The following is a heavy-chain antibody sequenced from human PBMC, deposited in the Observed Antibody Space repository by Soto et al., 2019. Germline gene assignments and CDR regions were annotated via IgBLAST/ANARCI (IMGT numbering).Heavy chain of an antibody. CDR2: INTNTGNP. CDR3: ASAPFLTITMIVVVITYYYYYGMDV. V-gene: IGHV7-4-1*01. CDR1: GYTFTSYA. D-gene: IGHD3-22*01. J-gene: IGHJ6*02. Sequence: ASVKVSCTASGYTFTSYAMNWVRQAPGQGLEWMGWINTNTGNPTYAQGFTGRFVFSLDTSVSTAYLQICSLKAEDTAVYYCASAPFLTITMIVVVITYYYYYGMDVWGQGTTVTVSS.